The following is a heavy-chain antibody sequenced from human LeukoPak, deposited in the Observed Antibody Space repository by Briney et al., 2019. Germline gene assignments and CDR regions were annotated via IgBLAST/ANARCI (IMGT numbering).Heavy chain of an antibody. CDR1: GFAFSTYW. CDR2: INQDGRHR. CDR3: ARGGRGWFDP. Sequence: GGSLRLSCVASGFAFSTYWMTWVRPAPGKGLEWVANINQDGRHRYFVNSVEGRFSISRDNAKNSLYLQIDSLRADDTAVYYCARGGRGWFDPWGQGTLVTVSS. D-gene: IGHD1-26*01. V-gene: IGHV3-7*01. J-gene: IGHJ5*02.